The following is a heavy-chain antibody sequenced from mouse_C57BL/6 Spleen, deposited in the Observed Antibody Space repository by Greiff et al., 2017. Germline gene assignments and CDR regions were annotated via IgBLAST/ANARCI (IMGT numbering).Heavy chain of an antibody. D-gene: IGHD4-1*01. CDR1: GFTFSDYY. V-gene: IGHV5-16*01. CDR3: ARGLGRGYFDV. Sequence: EVKLVESEGGLVQPGSSMKLSCTASGFTFSDYYMAWVRQVPEKGLEWVANINYDGSSTYYLDSLKSRFIISRDNAKYILYLQMSSLKSEDTATYYCARGLGRGYFDVWGTGTTVTVSS. CDR2: INYDGSST. J-gene: IGHJ1*03.